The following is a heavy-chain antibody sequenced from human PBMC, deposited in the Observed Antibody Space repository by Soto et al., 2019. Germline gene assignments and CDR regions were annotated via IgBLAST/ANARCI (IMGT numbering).Heavy chain of an antibody. J-gene: IGHJ4*02. CDR1: GFTFSSYS. CDR3: AGDMANPVVAATFDY. D-gene: IGHD2-15*01. CDR2: ISSSSSYI. V-gene: IGHV3-21*01. Sequence: EVQLVESGGGLVKPGGSLRLSCAASGFTFSSYSMNWVRQAPGKGLEWVASISSSSSYIYYADSVKGRFTISRDNAKNSLYLQMNSLRAEDTAVYYCAGDMANPVVAATFDYWGQGTLVTVSS.